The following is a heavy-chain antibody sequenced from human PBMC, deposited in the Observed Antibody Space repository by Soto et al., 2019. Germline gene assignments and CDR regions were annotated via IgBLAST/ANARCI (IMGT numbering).Heavy chain of an antibody. CDR1: GYTFTSYA. D-gene: IGHD5-18*01. Sequence: QVQLVQSGAEVKKPGASVKVSCKASGYTFTSYAMHWVRQAPGQRLEWMGWINAGNGNTKYSQKFQGRVTITRDTSASTAYMELSSLRSEDTAVYYCAFGTAMAHYYYGMDVWGLGTTVTVSS. CDR3: AFGTAMAHYYYGMDV. J-gene: IGHJ6*02. V-gene: IGHV1-3*01. CDR2: INAGNGNT.